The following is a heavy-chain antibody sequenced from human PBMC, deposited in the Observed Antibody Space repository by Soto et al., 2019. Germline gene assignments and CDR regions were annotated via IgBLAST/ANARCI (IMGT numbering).Heavy chain of an antibody. V-gene: IGHV1-8*01. CDR1: GYTFTSYD. CDR2: MNPNSGNT. Sequence: ASVKVSCKASGYTFTSYDINWVRQATGQGLEWMGWMNPNSGNTGYAQKFQGRVTMTRNTSISTAYMELSSLRSEDTAVYYCARGGYITIFGVVFEDAFDIWGQGTMVTVSS. D-gene: IGHD3-3*01. CDR3: ARGGYITIFGVVFEDAFDI. J-gene: IGHJ3*02.